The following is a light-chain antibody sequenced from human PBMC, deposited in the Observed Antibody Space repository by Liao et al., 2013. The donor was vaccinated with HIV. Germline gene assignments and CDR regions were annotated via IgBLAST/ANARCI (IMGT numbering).Light chain of an antibody. Sequence: SYEVIQPPSVSVSPGQSATITCSGDKLGDKYVSWYQQKPGQSPVLVIFQDTKRPSGVPGRFSGSYSGNTATLTISGTQAMDEADYYCQAWDSSTAYVFGPGTKLAVL. CDR2: QDT. J-gene: IGLJ1*01. CDR1: KLGDKY. V-gene: IGLV3-1*01. CDR3: QAWDSSTAYV.